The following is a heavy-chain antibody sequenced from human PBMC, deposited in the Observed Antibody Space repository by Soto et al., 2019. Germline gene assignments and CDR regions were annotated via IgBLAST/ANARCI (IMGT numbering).Heavy chain of an antibody. D-gene: IGHD5-18*01. CDR1: GGSISSYY. CDR3: ARDSGYGDPFDY. Sequence: SETLSLTCTVSGGSISSYYWSWIRQPPGKGLEWIAYIYYSGSTNYNPSLKSRVTISVDTSKNQFSLRLSSVTAADTAVYYCARDSGYGDPFDYWGQGTLVTVSS. J-gene: IGHJ4*02. V-gene: IGHV4-59*01. CDR2: IYYSGST.